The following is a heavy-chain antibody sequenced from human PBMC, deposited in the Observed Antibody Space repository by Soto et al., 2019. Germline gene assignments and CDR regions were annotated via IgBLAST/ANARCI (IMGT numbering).Heavy chain of an antibody. CDR1: VFTFSSYS. CDR2: ISGSGGST. J-gene: IGHJ6*01. D-gene: IGHD3-3*01. CDR3: AKYTIFGVVAPLEL. Sequence: GGSLRLSCAASVFTFSSYSMSLVRQAPGKGLECVSAISGSGGSTYYADSVKGRFTISRDNSKNTLYLQMNSLRAEDTAVYYCAKYTIFGVVAPLELWGQGTTVTVSS. V-gene: IGHV3-23*01.